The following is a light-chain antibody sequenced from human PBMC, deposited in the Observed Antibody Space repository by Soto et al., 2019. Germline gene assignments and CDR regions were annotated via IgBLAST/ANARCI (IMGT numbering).Light chain of an antibody. J-gene: IGKJ3*01. Sequence: DIVMTQSPLSLAVTPGEPASISCRSSQSLVYSNGYNYLDWYLQKAGQSPQLLIYLGSNRAPGVPDRFSGSGSGTDFTLKISRVEAEDVGIYYCMRSLEIFSFGPGTKVDIK. CDR1: QSLVYSNGYNY. CDR2: LGS. V-gene: IGKV2-28*01. CDR3: MRSLEIFS.